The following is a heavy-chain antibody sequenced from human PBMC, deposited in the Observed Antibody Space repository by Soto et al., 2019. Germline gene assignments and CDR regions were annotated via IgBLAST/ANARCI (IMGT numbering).Heavy chain of an antibody. V-gene: IGHV3-74*01. CDR3: ERPNTGFDY. D-gene: IGHD2-8*01. CDR2: VSTDGSTT. Sequence: EVQLVESGGGLVQPGGSLRLSCAASGFTFSNYWMHWVRQAPGKGLVWVSRVSTDGSTTSYADSVKGRFTISRDNAKNTLDLQMNSLRAEDTAVYYCERPNTGFDYWGQGTLVAVSS. J-gene: IGHJ4*02. CDR1: GFTFSNYW.